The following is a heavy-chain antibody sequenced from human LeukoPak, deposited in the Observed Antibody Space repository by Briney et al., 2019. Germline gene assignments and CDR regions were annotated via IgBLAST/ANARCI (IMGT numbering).Heavy chain of an antibody. D-gene: IGHD2/OR15-2a*01. J-gene: IGHJ4*02. CDR2: IHYTASA. CDR3: ATYNNIYFNFDD. Sequence: SETLSLTCSISGGSIISSLYNWAWIRQPPGKGLESIANIHYTASASYNPSLKSRVTISVDTSKSQISLRLTSLTAADTAVYYCATYNNIYFNFDDWGRGILVTVSS. V-gene: IGHV4-39*07. CDR1: GGSIISSLYN.